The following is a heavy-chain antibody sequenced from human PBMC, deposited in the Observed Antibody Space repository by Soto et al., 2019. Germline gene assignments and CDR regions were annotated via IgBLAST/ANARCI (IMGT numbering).Heavy chain of an antibody. Sequence: SETLSLTCAVYGGSFSGYYWSWIRQPPGKGLEWIGEINHSGSTNYNPSLKSRVTISVDTSKNQFSLKLSSVTAAGTAVYYCARFHLYYDFWSGYYTPAYYYYYGMDVWGQGTTVTVSS. J-gene: IGHJ6*02. CDR1: GGSFSGYY. V-gene: IGHV4-34*01. D-gene: IGHD3-3*01. CDR2: INHSGST. CDR3: ARFHLYYDFWSGYYTPAYYYYYGMDV.